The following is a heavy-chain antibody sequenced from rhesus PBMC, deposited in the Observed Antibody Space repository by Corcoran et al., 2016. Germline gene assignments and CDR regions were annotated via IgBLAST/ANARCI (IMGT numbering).Heavy chain of an antibody. V-gene: IGHV3S18*01. CDR1: GGSISDSY. Sequence: VQLQESGPGVVKPSETLSLTCAVSGGSISDSYRWSWIRQPPGKGMEWVSGISYTGGSTYYAAYVEGRFTISRENAKNTLDLQMDSLRAEDTAVYYCARGVWTAGTPNYFDYWGQGVLVTVSS. CDR2: ISYTGGST. J-gene: IGHJ4*01. D-gene: IGHD5-24*01. CDR3: ARGVWTAGTPNYFDY.